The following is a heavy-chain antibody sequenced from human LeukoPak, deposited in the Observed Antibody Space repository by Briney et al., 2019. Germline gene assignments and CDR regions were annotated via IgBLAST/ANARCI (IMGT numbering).Heavy chain of an antibody. CDR2: FDPEDGET. J-gene: IGHJ4*02. CDR3: ASPRTGYVVYYFDY. D-gene: IGHD3-10*02. CDR1: GYTLSELT. V-gene: IGHV1-24*01. Sequence: ASVKVYCKVSGYTLSELTLHWVRQAPAKGLEWMGGFDPEDGETIYAQKFQGRVTMTEDTSTETVYMELSSLRSEDTAVYYCASPRTGYVVYYFDYWGQGALVTVSS.